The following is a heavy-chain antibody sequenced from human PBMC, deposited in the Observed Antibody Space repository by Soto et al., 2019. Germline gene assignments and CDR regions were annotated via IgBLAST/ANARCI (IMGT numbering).Heavy chain of an antibody. J-gene: IGHJ6*02. CDR2: IIPIFGTA. CDR3: ARGGYDVRYYYYYAMDV. Sequence: ASVKVSFKASGGTFSSYAISWVRQAPGQGLEWMGGIIPIFGTANYAQKFQGRVTITADESTSTAYMELSSLRSEDTAVFYCARGGYDVRYYYYYAMDVWGQGTTVTVSS. V-gene: IGHV1-69*13. CDR1: GGTFSSYA. D-gene: IGHD1-1*01.